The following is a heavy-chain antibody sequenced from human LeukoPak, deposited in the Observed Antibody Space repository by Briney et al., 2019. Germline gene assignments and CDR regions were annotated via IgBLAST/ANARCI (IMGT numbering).Heavy chain of an antibody. V-gene: IGHV4-39*07. CDR2: IYHSGSP. J-gene: IGHJ4*02. CDR3: ARSASGSYPDY. D-gene: IGHD1-26*01. CDR1: GDSIRNSDHY. Sequence: SETLSLTCTVSGDSIRNSDHYWGWIRQSPGKGLEWIGSIYHSGSPYYNPSLKSRVTISVDTSKNQFSLKLSSVTAADTAVYYCARSASGSYPDYWGQGTLVTVSS.